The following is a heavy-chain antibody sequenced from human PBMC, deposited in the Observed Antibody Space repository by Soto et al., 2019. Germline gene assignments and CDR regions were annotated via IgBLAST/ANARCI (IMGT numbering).Heavy chain of an antibody. CDR3: ARGEVSLRFLEWFPDY. V-gene: IGHV1-8*01. Sequence: QVQLVQSGAEVKKPGASVKVSCKASGYTFTSYDINWVRQATGQGLEWMGWMNPNSGNTGYAQKFQGRVTMTRNTSISTAYMELSSLRSEETAVYYCARGEVSLRFLEWFPDYLGQGTLVTVSS. CDR2: MNPNSGNT. CDR1: GYTFTSYD. J-gene: IGHJ4*02. D-gene: IGHD3-3*01.